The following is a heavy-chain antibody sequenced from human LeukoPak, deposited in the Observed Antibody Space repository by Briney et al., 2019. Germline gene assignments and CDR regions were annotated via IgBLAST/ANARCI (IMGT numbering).Heavy chain of an antibody. D-gene: IGHD3/OR15-3a*01. CDR3: ATPGLGYYYYYYMVV. J-gene: IGHJ6*03. Sequence: ASVKVSCKASSYTFTRYGISWVRQAPGQGLEWMGWISGSNGNTNYAQKFQGRVSMTADTSTSTAYMELRSLRSEDTAVYYCATPGLGYYYYYYMVVWGKGTTVTISS. CDR2: ISGSNGNT. V-gene: IGHV1-18*01. CDR1: SYTFTRYG.